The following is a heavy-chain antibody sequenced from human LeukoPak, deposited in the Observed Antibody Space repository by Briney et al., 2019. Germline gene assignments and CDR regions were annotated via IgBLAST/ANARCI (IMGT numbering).Heavy chain of an antibody. D-gene: IGHD2-15*01. Sequence: SVTVSCKASGYTFTGYYMHWVRRAPGQGLEWMGWINPNSGGTNSAQKFQGRVTMTRDTSISTAYMELSRLRSDDTAVYYCARERTLTSCYDYWGKGTMVTVSS. V-gene: IGHV1-2*02. CDR3: ARERTLTSCYDY. CDR1: GYTFTGYY. CDR2: INPNSGGT. J-gene: IGHJ6*04.